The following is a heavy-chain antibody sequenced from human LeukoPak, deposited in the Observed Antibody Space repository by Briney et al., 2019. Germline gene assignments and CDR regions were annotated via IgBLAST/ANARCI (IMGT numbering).Heavy chain of an antibody. CDR1: GFTFSNYW. CDR3: ARRPFGADY. V-gene: IGHV3-7*01. Sequence: GGSLRLSCVASGFTFSNYWMGWVRQAPGGGLQWVANIKDDGTEKYYVDSVKGRFTISRDNAKNSVYLQMNSLRVEDTAVYYCARRPFGADYWGQGTLVTVSS. CDR2: IKDDGTEK. D-gene: IGHD3-10*01. J-gene: IGHJ4*02.